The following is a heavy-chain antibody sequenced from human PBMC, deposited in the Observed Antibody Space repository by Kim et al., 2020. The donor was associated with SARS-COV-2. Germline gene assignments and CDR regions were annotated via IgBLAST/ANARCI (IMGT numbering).Heavy chain of an antibody. D-gene: IGHD3-22*01. Sequence: GGSLRLSCAASQFIFSNYGMHWVRQAPGKGLEWVAVISYDGSDKYYADSVKGRFTISRDNSKNTLYLQMNSLRADDTAVYYCAKVIGARWGLDVWGQGTTVTVSS. CDR3: AKVIGARWGLDV. CDR2: ISYDGSDK. J-gene: IGHJ6*02. V-gene: IGHV3-30*18. CDR1: QFIFSNYG.